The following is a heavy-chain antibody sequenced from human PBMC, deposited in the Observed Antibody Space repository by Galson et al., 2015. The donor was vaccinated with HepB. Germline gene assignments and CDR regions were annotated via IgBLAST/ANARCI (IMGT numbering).Heavy chain of an antibody. Sequence: TLSLTCTVSGGSISSGGYYWSWIRQHPGKGLEWIGYIYYSGSTYYNPSLKSRVTISVDTSKNQFSLKLSSVTAADTAVYYCARDRGDRGSGPSFDPWGQGTLVTVSS. CDR1: GGSISSGGYY. CDR2: IYYSGST. CDR3: ARDRGDRGSGPSFDP. J-gene: IGHJ5*02. V-gene: IGHV4-31*03. D-gene: IGHD6-19*01.